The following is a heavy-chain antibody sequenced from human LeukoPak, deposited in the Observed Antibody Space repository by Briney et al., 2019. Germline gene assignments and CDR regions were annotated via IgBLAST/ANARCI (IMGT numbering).Heavy chain of an antibody. CDR2: IHYSGSI. CDR1: GGSISTYY. D-gene: IGHD6-19*01. CDR3: ARDTSGWYFNL. J-gene: IGHJ2*01. V-gene: IGHV4-59*01. Sequence: SETLSLTCTVSGGSISTYYWSWLRQPPGKGLEWIGYIHYSGSINYNPSLKSRVTMSIDTSKNQFSLNLTSVTAGDTAVYYCARDTSGWYFNLWGRGTLVTVSS.